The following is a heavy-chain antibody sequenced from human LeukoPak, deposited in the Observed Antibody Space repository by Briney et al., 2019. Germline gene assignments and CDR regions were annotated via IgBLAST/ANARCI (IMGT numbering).Heavy chain of an antibody. CDR3: ARGDSLPVLDY. Sequence: GGSLRLSCAASGFTFSSYAMSWVRQAPGKGLEWVSAISGSGGSTYYADSVKGRFIISRDNSKNTLYLQMGSLRPEDMALYYCARGDSLPVLDYWGQGTLVSVSS. D-gene: IGHD3-22*01. CDR1: GFTFSSYA. CDR2: ISGSGGST. V-gene: IGHV3-23*01. J-gene: IGHJ4*02.